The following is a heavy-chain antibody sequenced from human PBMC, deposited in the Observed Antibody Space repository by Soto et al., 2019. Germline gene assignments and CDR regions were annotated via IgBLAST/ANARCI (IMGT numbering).Heavy chain of an antibody. CDR3: ARWLQLLDY. V-gene: IGHV3-30-3*01. CDR1: GFTFSGYA. Sequence: QVQLVESGGGVVQPGRSLRLSCAASGFTFSGYAMHWVRQAPGKGLEWVAVISYDGSNKYYADSVKVRFTISRDNSKNTLYLQMDSLRAEDTAVYYCARWLQLLDYWGQGTLVTVSS. CDR2: ISYDGSNK. D-gene: IGHD5-12*01. J-gene: IGHJ4*02.